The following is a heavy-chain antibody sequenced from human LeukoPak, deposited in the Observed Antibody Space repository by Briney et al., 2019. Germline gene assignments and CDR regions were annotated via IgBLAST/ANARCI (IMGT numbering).Heavy chain of an antibody. CDR3: ARERIDYYDSSGYYVSAFDI. D-gene: IGHD3-22*01. J-gene: IGHJ3*02. V-gene: IGHV4-34*01. Sequence: PSETLSLTCAVYGGSFSGYYWSWIRQPPGKGLEWIGEINHSGGTNYNPSLKSRVTISVDTSKNQFSLKLSSVTAADTAVYYCARERIDYYDSSGYYVSAFDIWGQGTMVIVSS. CDR1: GGSFSGYY. CDR2: INHSGGT.